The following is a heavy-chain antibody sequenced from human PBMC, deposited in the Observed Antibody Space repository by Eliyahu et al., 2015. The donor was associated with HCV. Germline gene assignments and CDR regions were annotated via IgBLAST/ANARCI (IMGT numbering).Heavy chain of an antibody. J-gene: IGHJ4*02. V-gene: IGHV3-30-3*01. D-gene: IGHD3-22*01. CDR2: ISYDGSTK. CDR3: AGDGMPTAYDGSGYYSPLSF. CDR1: GFNFNTYA. Sequence: QVQLVESGGGVVQPGRSLGLSCAASGFNFNTYAXPGVRQAPGEGLEWVAVISYDGSTKYYADSVKGRFTISRDNSKNKLYLQMNSLRTEDTALYYCAGDGMPTAYDGSGYYSPLSFWGQGVLVTVSP.